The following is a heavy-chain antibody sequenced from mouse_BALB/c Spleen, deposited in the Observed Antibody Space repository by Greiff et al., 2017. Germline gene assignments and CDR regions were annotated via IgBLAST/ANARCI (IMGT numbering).Heavy chain of an antibody. D-gene: IGHD6-1*01. CDR2: INSNGGST. CDR1: GFTFSSYG. Sequence: EVKVVESGGGLVQPGGSLKLSCAASGFTFSSYGMSWVRQTPDKRLELVATINSNGGSTYYPDSVKGRFTISRDNAKNTLYMQMSRLKSEDTAMYYCARDGHCGGYYAMDYWGQGTSVTVSS. CDR3: ARDGHCGGYYAMDY. J-gene: IGHJ4*01. V-gene: IGHV5-6-3*01.